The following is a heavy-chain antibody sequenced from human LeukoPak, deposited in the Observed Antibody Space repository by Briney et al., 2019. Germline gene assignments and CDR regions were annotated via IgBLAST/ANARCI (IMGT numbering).Heavy chain of an antibody. J-gene: IGHJ4*02. CDR3: AKDMEYSGYDLPSYYFDY. D-gene: IGHD5-12*01. Sequence: PGGSLRLSCAASGFTFSSYAMSWVRQAPGKGLNWFSAIIGSGGSTYYADSVKGRFTISRDNSKNTLYLQMNSLRAEDTAVYYCAKDMEYSGYDLPSYYFDYWGQGTLVTVSS. V-gene: IGHV3-23*01. CDR2: IIGSGGST. CDR1: GFTFSSYA.